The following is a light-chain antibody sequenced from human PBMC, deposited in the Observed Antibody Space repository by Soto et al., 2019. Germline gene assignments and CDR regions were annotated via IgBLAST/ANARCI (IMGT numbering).Light chain of an antibody. V-gene: IGLV2-8*01. CDR2: EVS. CDR1: SSDVGGYNY. J-gene: IGLJ1*01. CDR3: SSYAGSNNYV. Sequence: QSVLTQPPSASGCPGQSVTISCTGTSSDVGGYNYVSWCQQHPGKPPKLIIYEVSKRPSGVPDRFFGSKSGNTASLTVSGLQAEDEADYYCSSYAGSNNYVFGTGTKVTVL.